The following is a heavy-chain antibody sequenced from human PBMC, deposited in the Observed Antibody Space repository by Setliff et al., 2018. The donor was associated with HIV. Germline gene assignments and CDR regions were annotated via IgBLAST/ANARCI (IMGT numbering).Heavy chain of an antibody. J-gene: IGHJ3*02. CDR2: IIPILGIA. Sequence: SVKVSCKASGGTFSSYAISWVRQAPGQGLEWMGGIIPILGIANYAQKFQGRVTITADKSTSTAYMKLSSLRSEDTAVYYCARGQVSPYYYDSSGYYFTDAFDIWGQGTMVTVSS. CDR1: GGTFSSYA. CDR3: ARGQVSPYYYDSSGYYFTDAFDI. D-gene: IGHD3-22*01. V-gene: IGHV1-69*10.